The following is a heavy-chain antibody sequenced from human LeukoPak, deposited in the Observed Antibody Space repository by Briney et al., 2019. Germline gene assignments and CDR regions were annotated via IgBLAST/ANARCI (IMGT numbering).Heavy chain of an antibody. CDR1: GGSISSSS. J-gene: IGHJ4*02. V-gene: IGHV3-48*01. D-gene: IGHD3-16*01. CDR3: VRDQGGAVSY. Sequence: ETLSLTCTVSGGSISSSSYYWGWIRQPPGKGLEWVSYISSLSGTIHYADSVTGRFIISRDNAKNSLFLQMNSLRAEDTAVYYCVRDQGGAVSYWGQGTLVTVSS. CDR2: ISSLSGTI.